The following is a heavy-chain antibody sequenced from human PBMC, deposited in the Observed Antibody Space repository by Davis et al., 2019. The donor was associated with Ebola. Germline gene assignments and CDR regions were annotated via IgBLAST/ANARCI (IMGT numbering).Heavy chain of an antibody. D-gene: IGHD1-1*01. CDR1: GYTFSNYG. CDR3: ARAQFPTTSDH. V-gene: IGHV1-18*04. CDR2: ISAYNGNT. J-gene: IGHJ4*02. Sequence: ASVKVSCKASGYTFSNYGFAWVRHAPGQGLEWMGWISAYNGNTKYEEKLQDRVTMTTDTSTSTAYMELRSLRSDDTAVYYCARAQFPTTSDHWGQGTLVTVSS.